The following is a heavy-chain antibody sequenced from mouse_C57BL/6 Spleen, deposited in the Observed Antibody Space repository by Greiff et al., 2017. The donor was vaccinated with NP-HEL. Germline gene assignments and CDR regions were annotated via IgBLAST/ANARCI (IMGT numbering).Heavy chain of an antibody. D-gene: IGHD1-1*01. CDR3: ARYYNCSIYGGTWFAY. J-gene: IGHJ3*01. V-gene: IGHV5-17*01. CDR1: GFTFSDYG. CDR2: ISSGSSTI. Sequence: EVQVVESGGGLVKPGGSLKLSCAASGFTFSDYGMHWVRQAPEKGLEWVAYISSGSSTIYYADTVKGRFTISRDNAKNTLFLHMTSLRSEDKAMYYCARYYNCSIYGGTWFAYWGQGTLVTVAA.